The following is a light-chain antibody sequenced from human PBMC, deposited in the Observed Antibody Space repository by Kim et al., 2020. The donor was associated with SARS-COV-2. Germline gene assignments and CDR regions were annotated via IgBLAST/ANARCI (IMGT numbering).Light chain of an antibody. J-gene: IGLJ2*01. CDR2: GKN. Sequence: SSELTQDPAVSVALGQTVRITCQGDSLRSYYASWYQQKPGQAPVLVIYGKNNRPSGIPDRFSGYSSGNTASLNITGAQAEDAADYYCNSRDSRGNHVVFG. CDR3: NSRDSRGNHVV. V-gene: IGLV3-19*01. CDR1: SLRSYY.